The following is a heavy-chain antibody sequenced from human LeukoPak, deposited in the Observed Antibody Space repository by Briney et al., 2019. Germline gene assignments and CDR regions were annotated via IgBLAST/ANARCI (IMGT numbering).Heavy chain of an antibody. V-gene: IGHV3-23*01. CDR3: AKDKVSGWPYYYGLVV. CDR1: GFMFSSYG. D-gene: IGHD6-19*01. CDR2: ISGSGGRT. J-gene: IGHJ6*02. Sequence: PGGSLRLSCAASGFMFSSYGTSWVRQAPGKGLEWVSGISGSGGRTYYAGSVKGRFTISRDNSKNTLYLQMNSLRAEDTALYYCAKDKVSGWPYYYGLVVWGQGTTVTVSS.